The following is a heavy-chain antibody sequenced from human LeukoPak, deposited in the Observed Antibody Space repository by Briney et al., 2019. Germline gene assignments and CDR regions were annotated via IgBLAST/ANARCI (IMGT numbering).Heavy chain of an antibody. J-gene: IGHJ3*02. CDR2: IHHSGGT. V-gene: IGHV4-34*01. Sequence: PSETLSLTCAVYGGSFSGWWRWIRQPPGKGLEWIGEIHHSGGTKYNPSLRSLDTISVDTSKRQISLKMTSVTAADTAIYYCARHNGWAFDIWGQGTVVTVSS. CDR3: ARHNGWAFDI. D-gene: IGHD2-15*01. CDR1: GGSFSGW.